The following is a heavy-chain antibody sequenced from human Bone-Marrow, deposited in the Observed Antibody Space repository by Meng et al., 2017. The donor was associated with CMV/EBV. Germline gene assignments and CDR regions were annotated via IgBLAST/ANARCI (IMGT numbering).Heavy chain of an antibody. J-gene: IGHJ6*02. CDR1: GYTFTSYD. D-gene: IGHD2-2*01. CDR2: MNPNSGNT. V-gene: IGHV1-8*03. CDR3: ARVQPQFCSSTSCHGIEDYGMDV. Sequence: ASVKVSCKASGYTFTSYDINWVRQATGQGLEWMGWMNPNSGNTGYAQKFQGRVTITRNTSISTAYMELSSLRSDDTAVYYCARVQPQFCSSTSCHGIEDYGMDVWGQGTTVTVSS.